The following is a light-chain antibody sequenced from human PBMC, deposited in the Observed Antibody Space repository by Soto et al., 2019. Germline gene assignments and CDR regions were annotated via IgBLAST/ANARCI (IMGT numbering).Light chain of an antibody. J-gene: IGKJ1*01. CDR3: QHYNHWLWT. CDR1: QSVKSS. Sequence: EIMITQSPATLSVSPWEIATLSCRASQSVKSSLAWYQQKPGQAPRLLIYGASTRATGIPARFSGSGSGTEFTLTISSLQSEDSAVYYCQHYNHWLWTFGQGTKVDIK. V-gene: IGKV3-15*01. CDR2: GAS.